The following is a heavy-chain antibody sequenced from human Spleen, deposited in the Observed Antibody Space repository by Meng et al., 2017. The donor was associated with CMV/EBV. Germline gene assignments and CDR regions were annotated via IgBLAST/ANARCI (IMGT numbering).Heavy chain of an antibody. V-gene: IGHV3-74*01. CDR3: ARDLLEEATIY. CDR2: INSDGNRI. D-gene: IGHD5-24*01. J-gene: IGHJ4*02. CDR1: GFTFSSYW. Sequence: GGSLRLSCAASGFTFSSYWMHWVRQAPGKGLVWVSRINSDGNRIRSADSVKGRFTISRDNSKNTLYLQMNSLRAEDTAVYYCARDLLEEATIYWGQGTLVTVSS.